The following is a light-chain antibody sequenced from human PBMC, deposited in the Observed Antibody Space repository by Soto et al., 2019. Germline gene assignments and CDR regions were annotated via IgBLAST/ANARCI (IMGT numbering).Light chain of an antibody. J-gene: IGKJ1*01. Sequence: EIILTQSPGTLALSPGDGATLSCRASQTVSSNYLAWYHQRPGQPPRLLIYAVSNRASGVPDRFSGDGSGTEFTLTIGRLDPEDFGVYYCQQYSDSPRTFGQGTRVEVK. CDR1: QTVSSNY. V-gene: IGKV3-20*01. CDR2: AVS. CDR3: QQYSDSPRT.